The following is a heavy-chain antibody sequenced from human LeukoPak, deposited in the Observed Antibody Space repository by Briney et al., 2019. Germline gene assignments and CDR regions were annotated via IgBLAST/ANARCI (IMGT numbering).Heavy chain of an antibody. Sequence: QPGGSLRPSCAASGFTFSSYAMSWGRQAPGKGLEWVSPISGIGGSTYYADSLTGRFTISRDNSKNTLYLQMNSLRAEDTAVYYCAKESHPAYYYDSSGYGYFDYWGQGTLVTVSS. V-gene: IGHV3-23*01. CDR2: ISGIGGST. CDR3: AKESHPAYYYDSSGYGYFDY. D-gene: IGHD3-22*01. CDR1: GFTFSSYA. J-gene: IGHJ4*02.